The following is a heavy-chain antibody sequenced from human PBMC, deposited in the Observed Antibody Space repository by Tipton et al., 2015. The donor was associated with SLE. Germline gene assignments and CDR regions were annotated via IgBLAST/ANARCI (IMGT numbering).Heavy chain of an antibody. Sequence: TLSLTCTVSGGSISSGSYYWTWIRQPAGKGLEWIGSIHTSGSTNYNPSLKSRVTISVGTSKNQFSLRLSSVTAADTAVYFCARSPTRDFHFDYWGQGTLVTVSA. D-gene: IGHD3-10*01. CDR2: IHTSGST. CDR3: ARSPTRDFHFDY. CDR1: GGSISSGSYY. J-gene: IGHJ4*02. V-gene: IGHV4-61*02.